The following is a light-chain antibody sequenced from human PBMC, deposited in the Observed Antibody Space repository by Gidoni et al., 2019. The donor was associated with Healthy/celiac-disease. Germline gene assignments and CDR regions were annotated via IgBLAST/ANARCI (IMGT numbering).Light chain of an antibody. V-gene: IGKV3-11*01. J-gene: IGKJ5*01. CDR1: QSVSSY. CDR2: DAS. CDR3: QQRSNWPPIT. Sequence: EIVLTQSPATLSLSPGERATLSCRASQSVSSYLAWYQPKPGQAPRLPIYDASNRATGIPARFSGSGSGTYFTLTISSLEPEDFAVYYCQQRSNWPPITFGQGTRLEIK.